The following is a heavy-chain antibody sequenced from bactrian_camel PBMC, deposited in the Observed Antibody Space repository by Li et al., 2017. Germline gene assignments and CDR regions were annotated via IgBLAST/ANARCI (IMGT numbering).Heavy chain of an antibody. CDR1: GVTQSSNC. CDR3: AVDSSFVTCD. D-gene: IGHD7*01. J-gene: IGHJ4*01. CDR2: IRSDGMI. V-gene: IGHV3S53*01. Sequence: HVQLVESGGGSVQPGGSLRLSCLASGVTQSSNCIGWFRQAPGKEREGVAEIRSDGMITYADSVKGRFTIAADNAKTTVYLQMDNLKPEDTAVYYCAVDSSFVTCDGAQGTQVTVS.